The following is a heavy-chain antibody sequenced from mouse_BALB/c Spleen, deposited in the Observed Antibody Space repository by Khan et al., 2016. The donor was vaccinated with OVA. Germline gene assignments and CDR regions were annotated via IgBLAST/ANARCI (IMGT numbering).Heavy chain of an antibody. CDR1: GYSFTLYY. V-gene: IGHV1-26*01. J-gene: IGHJ3*01. CDR3: ARGYDFFAY. CDR2: VNPNTGGT. Sequence: VQLQQSGPDLVKPGASVKISCKASGYSFTLYYMTWVRQSHGKSLEWIRRVNPNTGGTDYNQDFKGKAILTVDKSSNTAYMEFRSLTSEDSAVYYCARGYDFFAYWGQGTLVTVSA. D-gene: IGHD2-14*01.